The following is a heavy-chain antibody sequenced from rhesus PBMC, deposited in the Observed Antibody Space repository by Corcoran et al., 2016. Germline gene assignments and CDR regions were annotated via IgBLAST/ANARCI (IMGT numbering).Heavy chain of an antibody. V-gene: IGHV5-2*01. D-gene: IGHD6S26*01. CDR1: GYSFTSYW. CDR3: AKRGSSGWSFDY. J-gene: IGHJ4*01. Sequence: EVQLVQSGAEVKRPGESLKISCKTSGYSFTSYWISWVRQMPGKGLEWMGAMQTSVSDTRYSPSVQCQVTISADQSISTTYLQWSSLTASDSATYYCAKRGSSGWSFDYWGQGVLVTVSS. CDR2: MQTSVSDT.